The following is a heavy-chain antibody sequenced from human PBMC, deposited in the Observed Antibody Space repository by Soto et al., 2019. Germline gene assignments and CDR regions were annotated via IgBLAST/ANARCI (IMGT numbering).Heavy chain of an antibody. CDR1: GFTFSSYA. Sequence: GGSLRLSCAASGFTFSSYAMHWVRQAPGKGLEWVAVISYDGSNKYYADSVKGRFTISRDNSKNTRYLQMNSLRAEDTAVYYCARGLGEYSSDFDYWGQGTLVTVSS. J-gene: IGHJ4*02. CDR2: ISYDGSNK. V-gene: IGHV3-30-3*01. D-gene: IGHD6-6*01. CDR3: ARGLGEYSSDFDY.